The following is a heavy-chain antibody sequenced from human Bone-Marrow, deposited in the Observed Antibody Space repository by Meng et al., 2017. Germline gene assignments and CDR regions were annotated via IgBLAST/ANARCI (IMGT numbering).Heavy chain of an antibody. CDR2: IYTSGST. D-gene: IGHD5-24*01. Sequence: GSLRLSCTVSGGSISSYYWSWIRQPAGKGLEWIGRIYTSGSTNYNPSLKSRATMSVDTSKNQFSLKLSSVTAADTAVYYCARVGDGYNYLGAFDIWGQGTMVTVSS. CDR3: ARVGDGYNYLGAFDI. CDR1: GGSISSYY. J-gene: IGHJ3*02. V-gene: IGHV4-4*07.